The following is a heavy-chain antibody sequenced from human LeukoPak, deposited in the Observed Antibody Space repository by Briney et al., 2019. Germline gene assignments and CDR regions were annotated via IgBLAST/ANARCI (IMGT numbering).Heavy chain of an antibody. CDR1: GGSFSGYY. CDR3: ARVHYDILTGPDFLDY. D-gene: IGHD3-9*01. CDR2: INHSGST. Sequence: PSETLSLTCAVYGGSFSGYYWSWIRQPPGKGLEWIGEINHSGSTNYNPSLKSRVTISVDTSKNQFSLKLSSVTAADTAVYYCARVHYDILTGPDFLDYWGQGTLVTVSS. V-gene: IGHV4-34*01. J-gene: IGHJ4*02.